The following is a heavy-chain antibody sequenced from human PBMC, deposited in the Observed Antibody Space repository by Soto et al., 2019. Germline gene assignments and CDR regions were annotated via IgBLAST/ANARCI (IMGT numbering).Heavy chain of an antibody. D-gene: IGHD6-13*01. J-gene: IGHJ6*02. V-gene: IGHV4-34*01. CDR1: GGSFSGYY. CDR2: INHSGST. CDR3: ARGQQRRPMDSRRREYYYYGMDV. Sequence: PSETLSLTCAVYGGSFSGYYWSWIRQPPGKGLEWIGEINHSGSTNYNPSLKSRVTISVDTSKNQFSLELSSVTAADTAVYYCARGQQRRPMDSRRREYYYYGMDVWGQGTTVTVSS.